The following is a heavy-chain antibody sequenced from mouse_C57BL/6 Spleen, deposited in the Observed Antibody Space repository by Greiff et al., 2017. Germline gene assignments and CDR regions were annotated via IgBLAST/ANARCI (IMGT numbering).Heavy chain of an antibody. D-gene: IGHD1-1*01. CDR1: GFTFSDYG. J-gene: IGHJ4*01. V-gene: IGHV5-17*01. CDR3: ARSITTVVATPFYAMDY. CDR2: ISSGSSTI. Sequence: EVMLVESGGGLVKPGGSLKLSCAASGFTFSDYGMHWVRQAPEKGLEWVAYISSGSSTIYYADTVKGRFTISRDNAKNTLFLQMTSLRSEDTAMYYCARSITTVVATPFYAMDYWGQGTSVTVSS.